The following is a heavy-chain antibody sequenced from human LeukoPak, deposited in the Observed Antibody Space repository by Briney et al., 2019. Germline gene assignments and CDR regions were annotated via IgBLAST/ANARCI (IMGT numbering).Heavy chain of an antibody. Sequence: GGSLRLSCAASGFTVSSKYMSWVRKAPGKGLEWVSVIYDDSSTFYAGSVKGRFSISRDNSKNTLYLQMNSLRAEDTAVYYCARGDGSNHNHFDNWGQGTLVTVSS. CDR2: IYDDSST. CDR3: ARGDGSNHNHFDN. J-gene: IGHJ4*02. V-gene: IGHV3-66*01. CDR1: GFTVSSKY. D-gene: IGHD5-24*01.